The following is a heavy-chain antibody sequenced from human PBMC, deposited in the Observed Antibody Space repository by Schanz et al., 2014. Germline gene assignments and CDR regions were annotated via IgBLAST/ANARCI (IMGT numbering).Heavy chain of an antibody. V-gene: IGHV1-3*01. CDR2: INACTGNT. CDR1: GYSFTPFP. J-gene: IGHJ4*02. Sequence: QVQLVQSGAEVKGPGASVKVSCKASGYSFTPFPIHWVRQAPGQRLEWMGWINACTGNTEYSQKFHGRVTITRDTLASTASMEVSSLRSEDTAVYYCARAPTASCSDTSCLGTRFDYWGQGTLVTVSS. CDR3: ARAPTASCSDTSCLGTRFDY. D-gene: IGHD2-2*01.